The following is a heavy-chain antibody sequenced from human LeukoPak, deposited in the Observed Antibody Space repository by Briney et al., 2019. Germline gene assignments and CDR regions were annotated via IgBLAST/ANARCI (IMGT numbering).Heavy chain of an antibody. Sequence: GGSLRLSCAASAFIFSDYWMHWVRQAPGKGLMWVSRINYDGSSTTYADSVKGRFTISRDNTKNTLSLQMNCLRAEDTAVYYCVRAKDYRGAFDIWGQGTMVTVSS. CDR3: VRAKDYRGAFDI. D-gene: IGHD4-11*01. V-gene: IGHV3-74*01. J-gene: IGHJ3*02. CDR2: INYDGSST. CDR1: AFIFSDYW.